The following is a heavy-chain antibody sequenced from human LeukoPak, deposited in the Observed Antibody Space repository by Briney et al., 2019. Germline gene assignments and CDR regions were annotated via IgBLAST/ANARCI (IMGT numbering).Heavy chain of an antibody. D-gene: IGHD3-22*01. CDR2: IYTSGST. CDR1: GGSISSGSYY. J-gene: IGHJ4*02. Sequence: SETLSLTCTVSGGSISSGSYYWSWIRQPAGKGLEWIGRIYTSGSTNYNPSLKSRVTISVDTSKNQFSLKLSSVTAADTAVYYCARGGAYYYDGSGYYGYWGQGTLVTVSS. CDR3: ARGGAYYYDGSGYYGY. V-gene: IGHV4-61*02.